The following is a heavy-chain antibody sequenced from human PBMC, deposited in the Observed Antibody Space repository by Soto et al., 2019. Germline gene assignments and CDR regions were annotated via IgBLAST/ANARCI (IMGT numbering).Heavy chain of an antibody. CDR2: IYYSGST. CDR1: GGSVSSSSYY. Sequence: SETLSLTCTVSGGSVSSSSYYWGWIRQPPGKGLEWIGSIYYSGSTYYNPSLKSRVTISVDTSKNQFSLKLSSVTAADTAVYYCARLGSSSSFDYWGQGTLVTVSS. CDR3: ARLGSSSSFDY. V-gene: IGHV4-39*01. D-gene: IGHD6-6*01. J-gene: IGHJ4*02.